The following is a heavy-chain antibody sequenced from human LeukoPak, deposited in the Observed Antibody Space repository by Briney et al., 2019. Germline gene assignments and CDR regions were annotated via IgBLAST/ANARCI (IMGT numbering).Heavy chain of an antibody. J-gene: IGHJ3*02. CDR1: GFTVSRNY. D-gene: IGHD2-21*01. Sequence: GGSLRLSCAASGFTVSRNYMSWVRQAPGKGLEWVSVMYSIGSTYYADSVKGRFTISRDNAKNSLYLQMNNLRAEDTAMFYCATSMAQDVDAFHIWGQGTMVTVSS. CDR3: ATSMAQDVDAFHI. CDR2: MYSIGST. V-gene: IGHV3-53*01.